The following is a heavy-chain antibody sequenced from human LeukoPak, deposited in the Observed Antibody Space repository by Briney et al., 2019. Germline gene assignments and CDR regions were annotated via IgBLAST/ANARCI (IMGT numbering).Heavy chain of an antibody. CDR2: IYTSGST. V-gene: IGHV4-61*02. D-gene: IGHD3-22*01. J-gene: IGHJ3*02. Sequence: NPSETLSLTCTVSGGSISSGSYYWNWTRQPAGKGLEWIGRIYTSGSTNYNPSLKSRVTISVDTSKNQFSLKLSSVTAADTAVYFCARGPYSYDSSGAFDIWGQGTMVTVSS. CDR1: GGSISSGSYY. CDR3: ARGPYSYDSSGAFDI.